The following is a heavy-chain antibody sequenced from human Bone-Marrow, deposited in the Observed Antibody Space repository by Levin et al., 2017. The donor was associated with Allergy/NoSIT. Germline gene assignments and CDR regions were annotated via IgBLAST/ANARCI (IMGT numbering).Heavy chain of an antibody. CDR1: GGSIRSSSYY. V-gene: IGHV4-39*07. J-gene: IGHJ3*02. Sequence: SQTLSLTCTVSGGSIRSSSYYWGWIRQPPGKGLEWIGSIYYSGSTYYNPSLKSRVTISVDTSKNQFSLKLSSVTAADTAVYYCARVVVVTAPRAGAFDIWGQGTMVTVSS. D-gene: IGHD2-21*02. CDR3: ARVVVVTAPRAGAFDI. CDR2: IYYSGST.